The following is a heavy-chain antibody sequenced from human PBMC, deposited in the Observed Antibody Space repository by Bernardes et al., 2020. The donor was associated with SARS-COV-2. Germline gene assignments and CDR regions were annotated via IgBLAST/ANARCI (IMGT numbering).Heavy chain of an antibody. CDR2: ISRDGATT. CDR3: VKDSWRSAAYCSRASCSHFDH. Sequence: GGSLRLSCAASGFTFSSYSMHWVRQGPGKGLEYISHISRDGATTYYADSVKGRSNISRDNSKSTVYLQLSGLRPEDTAMYYCVKDSWRSAAYCSRASCSHFDHWGPGILVTVSS. D-gene: IGHD2-2*01. J-gene: IGHJ4*02. CDR1: GFTFSSYS. V-gene: IGHV3-64D*06.